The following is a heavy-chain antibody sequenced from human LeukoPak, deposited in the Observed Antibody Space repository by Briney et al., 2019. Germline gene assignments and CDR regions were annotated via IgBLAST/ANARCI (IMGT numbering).Heavy chain of an antibody. V-gene: IGHV3-73*01. J-gene: IGHJ6*03. CDR3: TRQADWQLEYYYYYMDV. CDR2: IRSKANSYAT. Sequence: PGGSLRLSCAASGFTFSGSAMHWVRQASGKGLEWVGRIRSKANSYATAYAASVKGRFTISRDDSKNTAYLQMNSLKTEDTAVYYCTRQADWQLEYYYYYMDVWGKGTTVTVSS. D-gene: IGHD6-13*01. CDR1: GFTFSGSA.